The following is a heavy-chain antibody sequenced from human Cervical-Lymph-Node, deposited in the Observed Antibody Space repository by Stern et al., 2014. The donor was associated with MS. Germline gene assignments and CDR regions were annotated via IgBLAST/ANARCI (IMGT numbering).Heavy chain of an antibody. V-gene: IGHV1-69*01. CDR1: GGTFSSYG. J-gene: IGHJ4*02. D-gene: IGHD5-18*01. CDR2: IIPPFGTA. CDR3: ARVGGYGYLPY. Sequence: QVQLVQSGAEVKKPGSSVKVSCKASGGTFSSYGIIWVRQAPGQGLEWMGGIIPPFGTANYAQRFQGRVTITADDSTSTAYMELSSLRSEDMAVYYCARVGGYGYLPYWGQGTLVTVSS.